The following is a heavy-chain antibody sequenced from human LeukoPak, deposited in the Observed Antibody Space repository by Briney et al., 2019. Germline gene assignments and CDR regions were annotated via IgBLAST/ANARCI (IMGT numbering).Heavy chain of an antibody. CDR2: ISSSSSYI. V-gene: IGHV3-21*01. CDR1: GFTFSSYS. CDR3: ASGADILTGYYGY. Sequence: GGSLRLSCAASGFTFSSYSMNWVRQAPGKGLEWVSSISSSSSYIYYADSVKGRFTISRDNAKNSLYLQMNSLRAEDTAVYYCASGADILTGYYGYWGQGTLVTVSS. J-gene: IGHJ4*02. D-gene: IGHD3-9*01.